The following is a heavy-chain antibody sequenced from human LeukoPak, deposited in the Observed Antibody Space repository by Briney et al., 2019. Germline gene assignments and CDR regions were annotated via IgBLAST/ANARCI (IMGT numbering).Heavy chain of an antibody. CDR2: IKPDGSEK. CDR3: ARSRFYFDY. V-gene: IGHV3-7*01. Sequence: PGGSLRLSCAASGFTFSTYWMGWVRQAPGKGLEWVAKIKPDGSEKDHVDSVKGRFTISRDNAKNSLYLQLNGLRAEDTAVYYCARSRFYFDYWGQGTLVTVSS. J-gene: IGHJ4*02. CDR1: GFTFSTYW.